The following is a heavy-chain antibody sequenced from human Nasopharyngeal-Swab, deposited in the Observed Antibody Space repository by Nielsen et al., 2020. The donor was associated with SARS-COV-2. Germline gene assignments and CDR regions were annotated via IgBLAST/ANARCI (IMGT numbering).Heavy chain of an antibody. CDR2: IIPIFGTA. V-gene: IGHV1-69*13. J-gene: IGHJ5*02. Sequence: SVKVPCKASGGTFSSYAISWVRQAPGQGLEWMGGIIPIFGTANYAQKFQGRVTITADESTSTAYMELSSLRSEDTAVYYCARGRVPAAGGRAAHLNWFDPWGQGTLVTVSS. D-gene: IGHD2-2*01. CDR3: ARGRVPAAGGRAAHLNWFDP. CDR1: GGTFSSYA.